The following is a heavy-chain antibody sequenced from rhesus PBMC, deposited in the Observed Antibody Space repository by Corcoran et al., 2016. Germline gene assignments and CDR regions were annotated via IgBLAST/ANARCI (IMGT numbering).Heavy chain of an antibody. CDR1: GGSISSNY. CDR2: IYGSGSSA. V-gene: IGHV4S11*01. Sequence: QVQLQESGPGLVKPLETLSLTCAVSGGSISSNYWSWIRRPPGKGLEGIGYIYGSGSSANYTPSRKSRGTLSVATSKNQFALKQSSVTAADAAVYYCARVWGHWGQGVLVTVSS. D-gene: IGHD3-34*01. CDR3: ARVWGH. J-gene: IGHJ4*01.